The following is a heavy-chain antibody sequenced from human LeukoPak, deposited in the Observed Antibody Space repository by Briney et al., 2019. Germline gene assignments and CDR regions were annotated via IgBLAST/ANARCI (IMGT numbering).Heavy chain of an antibody. D-gene: IGHD3-3*01. CDR2: IYYSGST. CDR1: GGTISSYY. CDR3: ARVRFLEWLPDAFDI. V-gene: IGHV4-59*01. J-gene: IGHJ3*02. Sequence: SETLSLTCPVSGGTISSYYWSWIRQPPGKGLEWIGYIYYSGSTNYNPSLESRVTISVDTSKNQFSLKLSSVTAADTAVYYCARVRFLEWLPDAFDIWGQGTMVTASS.